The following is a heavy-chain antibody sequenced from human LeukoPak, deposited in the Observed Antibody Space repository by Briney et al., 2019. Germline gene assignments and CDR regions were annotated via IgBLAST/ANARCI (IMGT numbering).Heavy chain of an antibody. CDR2: IIPIFGTA. Sequence: SVKVSCKASGGTFSSYAISWVRQAPGQGLEWMGGIIPIFGTANYAQKFQGRVTITTDESTSTAYMELSSLRSEDTAAYYCARDLGGLLTGDNWFDPWGQGTLVTVSS. V-gene: IGHV1-69*05. J-gene: IGHJ5*02. CDR3: ARDLGGLLTGDNWFDP. D-gene: IGHD2-15*01. CDR1: GGTFSSYA.